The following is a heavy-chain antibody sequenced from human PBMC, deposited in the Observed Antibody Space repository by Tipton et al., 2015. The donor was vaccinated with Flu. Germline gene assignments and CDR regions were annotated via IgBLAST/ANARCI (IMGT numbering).Heavy chain of an antibody. J-gene: IGHJ6*04. V-gene: IGHV3-21*01. D-gene: IGHD3-3*01. CDR1: GFTFSSYS. CDR2: ISSSSSYI. Sequence: SLRLSCAASGFTFSSYSMNWVRQAPGKGLEWVSSISSSSSYIYYADPVKGRFTISRDNAKNSLYLQMNSLRAEDTAVYYCARGLEYYDFWSGYYPVWGKGTTVTVSS. CDR3: ARGLEYYDFWSGYYPV.